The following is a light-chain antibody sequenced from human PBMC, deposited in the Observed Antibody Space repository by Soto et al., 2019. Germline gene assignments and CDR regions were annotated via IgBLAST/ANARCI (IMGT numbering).Light chain of an antibody. CDR2: AVS. CDR3: SSSTSDSSYV. CDR1: SSDVGLYDY. Sequence: QSALTQPASVSGSPGQSITISCTGTSSDVGLYDYVSWYQQHPGKAPHLMIYAVSNRPSGVSNRFSASKSGNTASLFISGLQAEDEADYYCSSSTSDSSYVFGSGTKVTVL. J-gene: IGLJ1*01. V-gene: IGLV2-14*01.